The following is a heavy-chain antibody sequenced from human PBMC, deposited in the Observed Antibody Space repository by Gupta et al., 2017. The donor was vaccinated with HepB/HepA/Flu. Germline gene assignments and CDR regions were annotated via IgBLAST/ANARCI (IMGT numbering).Heavy chain of an antibody. CDR1: GFTFSNDG. CDR3: AKLSSGWSFDY. J-gene: IGHJ4*02. V-gene: IGHV3-23*01. CDR2: ITGSGGAT. Sequence: EVQLLQSGGGLAQPGGSLRLSCAASGFTFSNDGMSWVRQAPGKGLERVSGITGSGGATYYADSVKGRFTISRDNSKNTLYLQMSSLRAEDTATYYCAKLSSGWSFDYWGQGTLVTVSS. D-gene: IGHD6-19*01.